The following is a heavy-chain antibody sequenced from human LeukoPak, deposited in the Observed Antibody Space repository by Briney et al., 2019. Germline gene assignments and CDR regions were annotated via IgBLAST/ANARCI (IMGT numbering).Heavy chain of an antibody. CDR3: AKDRSSSWYSRDAFDI. CDR1: GFTFSSYA. CDR2: ISGSGGST. V-gene: IGHV3-23*01. D-gene: IGHD6-13*01. J-gene: IGHJ3*02. Sequence: GGSLRLSCAASGFTFSSYAMSWVRQAPGKGLEWVSAISGSGGSTYYADSVKGRFTISRDNSKNTLYLQMNSLRAEDTAVYYCAKDRSSSWYSRDAFDIWGQGTMVTVSS.